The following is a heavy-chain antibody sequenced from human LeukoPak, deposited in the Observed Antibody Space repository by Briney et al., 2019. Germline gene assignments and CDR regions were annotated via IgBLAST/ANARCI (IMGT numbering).Heavy chain of an antibody. D-gene: IGHD3-10*01. Sequence: PGGSLKLSCAASGFTFSGSAIHWVRQSSGKGLEWVGQIDKKDKGYATATAYAASVKGRFTISRDNSKNTLYLQMNSLRAEDTAVYYCARDTNFKPNLGYYGSGLFDYWGQGTLVTVSS. V-gene: IGHV3-73*01. CDR1: GFTFSGSA. J-gene: IGHJ4*02. CDR3: ARDTNFKPNLGYYGSGLFDY. CDR2: IDKKDKGYATAT.